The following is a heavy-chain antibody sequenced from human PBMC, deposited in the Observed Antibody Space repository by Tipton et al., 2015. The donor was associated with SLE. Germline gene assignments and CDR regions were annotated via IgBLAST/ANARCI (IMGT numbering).Heavy chain of an antibody. D-gene: IGHD1-14*01. J-gene: IGHJ4*02. CDR3: ARDRPDYYFDY. V-gene: IGHV4-39*07. CDR1: GGSISSSSYY. CDR2: IYYRGST. Sequence: TLSLTCTVSGGSISSSSYYWGWIRQPPGKGLGWIGNIYYRGSTYYNPSLKSRVTISVDTSKNQFSLKLSSVTAADTAVYYCARDRPDYYFDYWGQGILVTVSS.